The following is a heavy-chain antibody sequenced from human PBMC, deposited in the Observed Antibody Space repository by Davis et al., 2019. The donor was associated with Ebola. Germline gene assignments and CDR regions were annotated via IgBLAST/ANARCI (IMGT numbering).Heavy chain of an antibody. CDR1: GFTFSSYA. D-gene: IGHD3-22*01. J-gene: IGHJ4*02. V-gene: IGHV3-23*01. CDR3: AKDEESYYYDSGGFAMGY. CDR2: ISGSDART. Sequence: GGSLRLSCAASGFTFSSYAMSWVRQAPGKGLEWVSGISGSDARTYYADSVKGRFTISRDNSKNTLYLQINSLRAEDTAVYYCAKDEESYYYDSGGFAMGYWGQGTLVSVSS.